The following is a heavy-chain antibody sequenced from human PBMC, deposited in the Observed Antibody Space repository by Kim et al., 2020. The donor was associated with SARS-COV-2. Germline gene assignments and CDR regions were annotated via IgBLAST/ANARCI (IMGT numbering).Heavy chain of an antibody. D-gene: IGHD1-26*01. CDR2: ISSNSSTI. CDR3: ARSRGSYYTDYYGMYV. CDR1: GFTFSDYY. Sequence: GGSLRLSCATSGFTFSDYYMTWIRQAPGKGLEWVSYISSNSSTIYYADSVKGRFTISRDNAKNSLYLQMNSLRAEDTAVYYCARSRGSYYTDYYGMYVWGQGTTGTVSS. V-gene: IGHV3-11*01. J-gene: IGHJ6*02.